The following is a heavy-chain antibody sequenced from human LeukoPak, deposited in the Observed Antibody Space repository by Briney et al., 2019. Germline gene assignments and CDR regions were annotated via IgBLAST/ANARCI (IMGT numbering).Heavy chain of an antibody. J-gene: IGHJ4*02. CDR1: GFSFSNYG. CDR3: ARNRGATGYYWVDY. V-gene: IGHV3-30*03. D-gene: IGHD3-22*01. Sequence: GGSLRLSCAASGFSFSNYGMHWLRQAPGKGLEWVAVISYDERDKHYGDSVKGRFTISRDNSKNTLSLQMSSLRPDDTAVYYCARNRGATGYYWVDYWGQGTLLTVSS. CDR2: ISYDERDK.